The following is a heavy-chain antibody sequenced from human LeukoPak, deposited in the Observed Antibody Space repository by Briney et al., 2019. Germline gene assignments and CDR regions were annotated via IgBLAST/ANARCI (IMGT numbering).Heavy chain of an antibody. CDR1: GFTFRSYA. D-gene: IGHD3-22*01. Sequence: GGSLRLSCEASGFTFRSYAMSCVRQAPGKGGEWVSGISTNGGSTSYADSVKGRLTIFSDTPRNMLYMEMTRPGAEDTAVYYCSVVHRYYDGSGYWVQWGQGTLVTVSS. J-gene: IGHJ4*02. CDR2: ISTNGGST. CDR3: SVVHRYYDGSGYWVQ. V-gene: IGHV3-23*01.